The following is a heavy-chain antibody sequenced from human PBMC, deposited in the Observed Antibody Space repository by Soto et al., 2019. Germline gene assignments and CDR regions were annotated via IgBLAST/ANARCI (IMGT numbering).Heavy chain of an antibody. D-gene: IGHD2-15*01. CDR1: GFTFNNYG. V-gene: IGHV3-48*01. CDR3: ARDQGRKFDY. Sequence: GGSLRLSCAASGFTFNNYGIHWVRQAPGKGLEWLSYISTSNIPIYCADSVKGRFTISRDNAENSLYLYMNSLKAEDTAVYYCARDQGRKFDYWGQGTLVTVSS. J-gene: IGHJ4*02. CDR2: ISTSNIPI.